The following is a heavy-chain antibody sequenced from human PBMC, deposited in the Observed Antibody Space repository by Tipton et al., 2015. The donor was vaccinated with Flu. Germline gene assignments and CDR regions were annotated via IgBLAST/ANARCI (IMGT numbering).Heavy chain of an antibody. CDR1: GGSISSYY. J-gene: IGHJ6*02. V-gene: IGHV4-59*01. D-gene: IGHD2-15*01. CDR3: ARAPDRYCSGGSCYFYYYYGMDV. Sequence: TLSLTCTVSGGSISSYYWSWIRQPPGKGLEWIGHIYYSGSTNYNPSLKSRVTISVDTSKNQFSLKLSPVTAADTAVYYCARAPDRYCSGGSCYFYYYYGMDVWGQGTTVTVSS. CDR2: IYYSGST.